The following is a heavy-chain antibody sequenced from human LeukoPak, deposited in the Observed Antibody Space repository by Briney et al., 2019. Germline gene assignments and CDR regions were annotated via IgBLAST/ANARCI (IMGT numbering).Heavy chain of an antibody. D-gene: IGHD4-23*01. V-gene: IGHV4-59*08. Sequence: PSETLSLTCTVSGSISSYYWSWIRQPPGKGLEWMGHSYYTGSPNYNPSLKSRVTISVDTPKNQFSLKLSSVTAADTAVYYCAGVRSTVGWRSFDYWGQGTLVTVSS. CDR1: GSISSYY. CDR2: SYYTGSP. J-gene: IGHJ4*02. CDR3: AGVRSTVGWRSFDY.